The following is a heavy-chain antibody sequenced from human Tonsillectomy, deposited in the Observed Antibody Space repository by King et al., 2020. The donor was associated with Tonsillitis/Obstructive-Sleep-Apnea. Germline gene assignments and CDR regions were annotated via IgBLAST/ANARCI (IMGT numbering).Heavy chain of an antibody. CDR2: IRSKAYGGAT. J-gene: IGHJ6*03. CDR3: TRVATILWYYYMDV. V-gene: IGHV3-49*05. D-gene: IGHD3-3*01. Sequence: VQLVESGGGLVKPGRSLRLSCTASGFTFGDYAMSWFRQAPGKGLEWVGFIRSKAYGGATEYAASLKGRFTISRDDSKSIAYLQMNSLKTEDTAVYYCTRVATILWYYYMDVWGKGTTVTVSS. CDR1: GFTFGDYA.